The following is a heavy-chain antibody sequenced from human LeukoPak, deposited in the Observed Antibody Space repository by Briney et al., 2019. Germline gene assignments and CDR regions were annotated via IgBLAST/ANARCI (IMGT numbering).Heavy chain of an antibody. CDR2: ISSSSSYI. D-gene: IGHD6-19*01. CDR1: GFTFSSYS. J-gene: IGHJ3*02. CDR3: AKASTRSFSSGYYGNAFDI. Sequence: GGSLRLSCAASGFTFSSYSMNWVRQAPGKGLEWVSSISSSSSYIYYADSVKGRFTISRDNAKNSLYLQMNSLRAEDMALYYCAKASTRSFSSGYYGNAFDIWGQGTMVTVSS. V-gene: IGHV3-21*04.